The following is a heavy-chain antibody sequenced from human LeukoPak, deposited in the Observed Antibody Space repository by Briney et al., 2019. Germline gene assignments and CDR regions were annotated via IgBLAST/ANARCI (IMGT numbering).Heavy chain of an antibody. V-gene: IGHV4-39*01. D-gene: IGHD6-6*01. CDR2: IYYSGST. J-gene: IGHJ4*02. CDR3: ASLSSEYYLDY. CDR1: GGSISSSSYF. Sequence: PSETLSLTCTVSGGSISSSSYFWGWIRQPPGKGLEWIGSIYYSGSTYYNPSLKSRVTISVDTSKNQFSLKLSSVTAADTAVYYCASLSSEYYLDYWGQGTLVTVSS.